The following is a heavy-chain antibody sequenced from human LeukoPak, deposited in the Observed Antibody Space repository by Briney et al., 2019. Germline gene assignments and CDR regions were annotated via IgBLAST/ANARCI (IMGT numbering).Heavy chain of an antibody. Sequence: SETLSLTCTVSGYSISSGYYWGWIRPPPGKGLEWIGSIYHSGSTYYNPSLKSRVTISVDTSKNQFSLKLSSVTAAETAVYYCARLVRVVPAAIVYWGQGTLVTVSS. V-gene: IGHV4-38-2*02. CDR2: IYHSGST. D-gene: IGHD2-2*02. CDR3: ARLVRVVPAAIVY. J-gene: IGHJ4*02. CDR1: GYSISSGYY.